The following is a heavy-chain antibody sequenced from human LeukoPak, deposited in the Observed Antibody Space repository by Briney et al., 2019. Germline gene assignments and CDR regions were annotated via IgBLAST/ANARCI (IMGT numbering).Heavy chain of an antibody. V-gene: IGHV1-2*02. CDR2: INPNSGGT. Sequence: ASVKVSCKASGYTFTGYYMHWVRQAPGQGLEWMGWINPNSGGTNYAQKFQGRVTMTRDTSISTAYMELSRLRSDDTAVYYCARRGRYCSGGSCRNWFDPWGQGTLVTVSS. D-gene: IGHD2-15*01. J-gene: IGHJ5*02. CDR1: GYTFTGYY. CDR3: ARRGRYCSGGSCRNWFDP.